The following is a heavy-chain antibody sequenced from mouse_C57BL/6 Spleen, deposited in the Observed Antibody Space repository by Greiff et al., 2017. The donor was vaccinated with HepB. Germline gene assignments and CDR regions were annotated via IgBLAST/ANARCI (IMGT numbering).Heavy chain of an antibody. V-gene: IGHV5-6*02. D-gene: IGHD4-1*01. CDR2: ISSGGSYT. CDR1: GFTFSSYG. J-gene: IGHJ2*01. Sequence: DVMLVESGGDLVKPGGSLKLSCAASGFTFSSYGMSWVRQTPDKRLEWVATISSGGSYTYYPDSVKGRFTISRDNAKNTLYLQMSSLKSEDTAMYYCARHPPLGHGFDYWGQGTTLTVSS. CDR3: ARHPPLGHGFDY.